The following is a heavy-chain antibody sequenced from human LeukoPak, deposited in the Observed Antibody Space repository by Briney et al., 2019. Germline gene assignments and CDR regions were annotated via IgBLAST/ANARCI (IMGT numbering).Heavy chain of an antibody. Sequence: GGSLRLSCAASGFIFSSYWMSWVRQAPGEGLEWVANINQDGRENYYVDSVKGRFTISRDNAKNSLYLQMNSLRAGDTAVYYCARDPPFEMTTIPDYWGQGTLVTVSS. V-gene: IGHV3-7*01. J-gene: IGHJ4*02. CDR2: INQDGREN. CDR1: GFIFSSYW. CDR3: ARDPPFEMTTIPDY. D-gene: IGHD5-24*01.